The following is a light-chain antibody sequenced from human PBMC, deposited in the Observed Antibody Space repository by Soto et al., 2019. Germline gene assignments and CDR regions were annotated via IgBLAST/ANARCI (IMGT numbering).Light chain of an antibody. CDR2: GAY. CDR1: QSVISSY. Sequence: EIVLTQSRGALALGAGERAALGGRASQSVISSYLAWYQQKPGQPPRLIIYGAYNTVTGIPDRFSGNGSGTEFTPTLRRLQSEDFAVYYCHQYNNWPPWTFGQGTTV. J-gene: IGKJ1*01. CDR3: HQYNNWPPWT. V-gene: IGKV3-20*01.